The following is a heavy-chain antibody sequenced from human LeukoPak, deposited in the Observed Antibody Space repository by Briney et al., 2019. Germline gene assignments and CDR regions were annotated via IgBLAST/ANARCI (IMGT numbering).Heavy chain of an antibody. CDR2: FYNRGSP. CDR1: GGSITSGDYR. CDR3: ARQFDY. Sequence: SETLSLTCSVSGGSITSGDYRWGWNRQSPGKGLEWIGSFYNRGSPYYNPSLKSRDTISLDTSKNQFSLKLTSVTAADTAIYYCARQFDYWGPGTLVTVSS. J-gene: IGHJ4*02. V-gene: IGHV4-39*01.